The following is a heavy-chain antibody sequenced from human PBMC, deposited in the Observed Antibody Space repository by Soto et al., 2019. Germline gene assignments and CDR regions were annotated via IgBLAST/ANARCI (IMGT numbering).Heavy chain of an antibody. CDR3: ARGGHYDILTGYSPFDY. Sequence: GASVKVSCKASGGTFSSYAISWVRQAPGQGLEWMGGIIPIFGTANYAQKFQGRVTITADESTSTAYMELSSLRSEDTAVYYCARGGHYDILTGYSPFDYWGQGTLVTVSS. V-gene: IGHV1-69*13. CDR2: IIPIFGTA. D-gene: IGHD3-9*01. CDR1: GGTFSSYA. J-gene: IGHJ4*02.